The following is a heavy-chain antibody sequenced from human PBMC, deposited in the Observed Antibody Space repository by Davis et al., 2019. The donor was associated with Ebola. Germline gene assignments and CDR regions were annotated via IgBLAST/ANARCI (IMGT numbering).Heavy chain of an antibody. Sequence: GGSLRLSCAASGFTFSNYGMNWVRQAPGKGLEWIAFISHDGRNIPYAGSVWGRFTISRDNSRNTVYLQMNSLRPEDTAVYYCTRLDYGMDVWGRGTTVTVS. CDR2: ISHDGRNI. J-gene: IGHJ6*02. V-gene: IGHV3-30*03. CDR3: TRLDYGMDV. CDR1: GFTFSNYG.